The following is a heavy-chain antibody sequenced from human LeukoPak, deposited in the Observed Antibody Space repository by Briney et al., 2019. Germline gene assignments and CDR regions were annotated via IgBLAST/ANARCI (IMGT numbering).Heavy chain of an antibody. J-gene: IGHJ5*02. CDR1: GGTFSTYA. Sequence: ASVKVSCKPSGGTFSTYAISWVRQAPGQGLEWMGGVMPMFNTSNYAQKFQGRVTITADENTSTVYMELSSLRSEDTAVYYCAKVQNEVVPIAMRGWFDPWGQGTLVAVSS. V-gene: IGHV1-69*13. CDR2: VMPMFNTS. D-gene: IGHD2-2*01. CDR3: AKVQNEVVPIAMRGWFDP.